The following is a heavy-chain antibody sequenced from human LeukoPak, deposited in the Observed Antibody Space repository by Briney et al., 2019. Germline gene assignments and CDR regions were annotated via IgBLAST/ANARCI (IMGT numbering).Heavy chain of an antibody. J-gene: IGHJ3*02. CDR2: VLYSGSP. Sequence: SETLSLTCTVSGGSISSYFWSWIRQPPGKGLEWIGYVLYSGSPNYYPSLKSRVTISVDTSKKQFSLKLSSATAADTAVYYCARVLDLSKRGLDAFDIWGQGTMVTVPS. V-gene: IGHV4-59*01. CDR3: ARVLDLSKRGLDAFDI. CDR1: GGSISSYF. D-gene: IGHD3-16*01.